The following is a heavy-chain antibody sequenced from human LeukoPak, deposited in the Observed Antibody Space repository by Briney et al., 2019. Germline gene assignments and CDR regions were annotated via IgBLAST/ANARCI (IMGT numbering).Heavy chain of an antibody. Sequence: SVKVSCKASGGTFSSYAISWVRQAPGQGLEWMGGVIPIFGTANYAQKFQGRVTITTDESTSTAYMELSSLRSEDTAVYYCARARDFWSGYTENWFDPWGQGTLVTVSS. CDR3: ARARDFWSGYTENWFDP. V-gene: IGHV1-69*05. D-gene: IGHD3-3*01. CDR2: VIPIFGTA. CDR1: GGTFSSYA. J-gene: IGHJ5*02.